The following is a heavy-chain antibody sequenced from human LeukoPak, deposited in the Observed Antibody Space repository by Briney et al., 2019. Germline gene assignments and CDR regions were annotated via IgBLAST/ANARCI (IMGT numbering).Heavy chain of an antibody. D-gene: IGHD3-22*01. CDR2: INCDGSST. CDR3: ARDLRSSGYYAFDY. CDR1: GFTFSSYW. J-gene: IGHJ4*02. Sequence: GGYLRLSCAASGFTFSSYWRHWVRQAPGKGLVWVSRINCDGSSTSYADSVKGRFTISRDNAKNTLYLQMNSLRAEDTAVYYCARDLRSSGYYAFDYWGQGPLVTVSS. V-gene: IGHV3-74*01.